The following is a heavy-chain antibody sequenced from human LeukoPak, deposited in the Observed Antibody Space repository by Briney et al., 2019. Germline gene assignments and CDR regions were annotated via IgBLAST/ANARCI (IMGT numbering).Heavy chain of an antibody. CDR1: GFTFNTYA. V-gene: IGHV3-23*01. D-gene: IGHD2-2*01. CDR2: IDYGGGAT. J-gene: IGHJ3*02. Sequence: PGGSLRLSCAASGFTFNTYAMNWVRQTPGKGLEWVSSIDYGGGATYYADSVKGRFTISRDNSKSTLYLEMNNLRAEDTAVYYCATEYCSRTSCPKAGFDIWGQGTMVTVSS. CDR3: ATEYCSRTSCPKAGFDI.